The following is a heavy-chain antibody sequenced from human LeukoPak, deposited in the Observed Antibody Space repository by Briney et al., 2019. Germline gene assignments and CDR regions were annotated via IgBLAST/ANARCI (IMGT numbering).Heavy chain of an antibody. Sequence: SETLSLTCTVSGGSISSSAYHWSWIRQSPGKGLEWIGSIYHSGGTTYYNPSLKSRVTISLDTSKNQFSLKLSSVTAADTAVYYCARGVYDYDSSDYTNAFDIWGQGTMVTVSS. D-gene: IGHD3-22*01. J-gene: IGHJ3*02. V-gene: IGHV4-39*07. CDR3: ARGVYDYDSSDYTNAFDI. CDR2: IYHSGGTT. CDR1: GGSISSSAYH.